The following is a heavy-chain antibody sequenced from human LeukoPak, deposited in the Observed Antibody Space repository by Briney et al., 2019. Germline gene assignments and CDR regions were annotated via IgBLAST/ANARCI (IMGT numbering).Heavy chain of an antibody. Sequence: SETLSLTCAVYGGSFSGYYWSWIRQPPGKGLEWIGYIYYSGSTNYNPSLRSRVTISVDTSKNQLSLKLSSVTAADTAVYYCARTSSSRYLHFDYWGQGTLVTVSS. D-gene: IGHD6-13*01. CDR1: GGSFSGYY. J-gene: IGHJ4*02. CDR3: ARTSSSRYLHFDY. V-gene: IGHV4-59*08. CDR2: IYYSGST.